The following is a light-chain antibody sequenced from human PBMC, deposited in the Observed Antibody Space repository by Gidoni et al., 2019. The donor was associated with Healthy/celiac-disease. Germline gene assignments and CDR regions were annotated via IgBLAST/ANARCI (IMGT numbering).Light chain of an antibody. Sequence: DIVMTQSPDSLAVSLGERATINCKSSQRVSYSSNNKNYLAWYQQKPGQPPKLLIYWASTRESGVPDRFSGSGSGTDFTLTISSLQAEDVAVYYCQQYYSTPLTFGPGTKVDIK. V-gene: IGKV4-1*01. J-gene: IGKJ3*01. CDR3: QQYYSTPLT. CDR2: WAS. CDR1: QRVSYSSNNKNY.